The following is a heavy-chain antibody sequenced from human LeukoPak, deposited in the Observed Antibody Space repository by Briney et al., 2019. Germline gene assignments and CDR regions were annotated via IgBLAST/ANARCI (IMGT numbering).Heavy chain of an antibody. CDR3: ARGIYCGGDCYLATGAFDI. Sequence: SETLSLTCTVSGGSISSGSYYWSWIRQPAGKGLEWIGRIYTSGSTNYNPSLKSRVTISVDTSKNQFSLKLSSVTAADTAVYYCARGIYCGGDCYLATGAFDIWGQGTMVTVSS. J-gene: IGHJ3*02. D-gene: IGHD2-21*02. CDR1: GGSISSGSYY. V-gene: IGHV4-61*02. CDR2: IYTSGST.